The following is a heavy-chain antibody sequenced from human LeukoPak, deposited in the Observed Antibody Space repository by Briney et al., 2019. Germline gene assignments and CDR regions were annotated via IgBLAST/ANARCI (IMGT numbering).Heavy chain of an antibody. CDR1: SGSISSGSYY. Sequence: SETLSLTCTVSSGSISSGSYYWSWIRQPAGKGLEWIGRIYTSGSTNYNPSLKSRVTISVDTSKNQFSLKLSSVTAADTAVYYCAREKSRVVPAAIENWGQGTLVTVSS. V-gene: IGHV4-61*02. D-gene: IGHD2-2*02. CDR2: IYTSGST. CDR3: AREKSRVVPAAIEN. J-gene: IGHJ4*02.